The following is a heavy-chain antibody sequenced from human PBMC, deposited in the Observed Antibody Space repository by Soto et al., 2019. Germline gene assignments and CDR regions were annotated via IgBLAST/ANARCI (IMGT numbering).Heavy chain of an antibody. Sequence: GGSLRLSCAASGFTVSSNYMSWVRQAPGKGLEWVSYISSSSSTIHYADSVKGRFSISRDNGKNSLYLQMNSLRDEDTAVYYCASYCISASCAYWYFDLWGRGTLVTVSS. CDR1: GFTVSSNY. CDR2: ISSSSSTI. D-gene: IGHD2-2*01. CDR3: ASYCISASCAYWYFDL. V-gene: IGHV3-48*02. J-gene: IGHJ2*01.